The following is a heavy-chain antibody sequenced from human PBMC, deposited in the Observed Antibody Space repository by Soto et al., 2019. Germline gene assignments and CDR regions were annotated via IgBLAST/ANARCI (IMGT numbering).Heavy chain of an antibody. V-gene: IGHV3-48*03. CDR1: GFTFRSYE. J-gene: IGHJ5*02. CDR3: GRYCTNTKCRGGYYLDL. D-gene: IGHD2-8*01. CDR2: ISRTGGSI. Sequence: VQVVESGGGLVQPGGSLRLVCTASGFTFRSYEMNWVRQAPGKGLEWVSTISRTGGSIKYADSVKGRFTLSRDNAENSVYLQMSSLRVEDTAVYYCGRYCTNTKCRGGYYLDLWGQGTLLTVSS.